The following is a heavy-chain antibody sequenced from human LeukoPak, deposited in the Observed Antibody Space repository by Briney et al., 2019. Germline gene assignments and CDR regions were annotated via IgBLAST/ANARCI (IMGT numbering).Heavy chain of an antibody. D-gene: IGHD3-10*01. CDR3: ARGMSMVRGVIGD. J-gene: IGHJ4*02. Sequence: PSQTLSLTCTVSGGTISSGDFYWSWIRQPPGKGLEWIGYIYYSGSTYYNPSLKRRVTISVDTSKNQFSLKLSSVTAADTAVYYCARGMSMVRGVIGDWGQGTLVTVSS. V-gene: IGHV4-30-4*08. CDR2: IYYSGST. CDR1: GGTISSGDFY.